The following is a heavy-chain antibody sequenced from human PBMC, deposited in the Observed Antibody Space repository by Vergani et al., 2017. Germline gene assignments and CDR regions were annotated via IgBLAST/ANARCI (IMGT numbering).Heavy chain of an antibody. J-gene: IGHJ6*03. CDR1: GGTFSSYA. Sequence: QVQLVQSGAEVKKPGSSVKVSCKASGGTFSSYAISWVRQAPGQGLEWMGGIIPIFGTANYAQKFQGRVTITADESTSTAYMELSSLRSEDTAVYCCASRYIAARPDYYYYYYMDVWGKGTTVTVSS. CDR3: ASRYIAARPDYYYYYYMDV. V-gene: IGHV1-69*01. D-gene: IGHD6-6*01. CDR2: IIPIFGTA.